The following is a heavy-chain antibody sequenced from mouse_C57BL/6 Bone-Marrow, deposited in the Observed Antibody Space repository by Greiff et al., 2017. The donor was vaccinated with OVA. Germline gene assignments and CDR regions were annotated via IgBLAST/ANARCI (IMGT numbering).Heavy chain of an antibody. J-gene: IGHJ2*01. CDR2: IDPYDSYT. V-gene: IGHV1-69*01. Sequence: QVQLQQPGAELVMPGASVKLSCKASGYTFTSYWMHWVKQRPGQGLEWIGEIDPYDSYTNYNQKFKGKSTLTVDKSSSTAYMQLSSLTSEDSAVYYCARQGTGKDYWGQGTTLTVSS. CDR1: GYTFTSYW. CDR3: ARQGTGKDY. D-gene: IGHD4-1*01.